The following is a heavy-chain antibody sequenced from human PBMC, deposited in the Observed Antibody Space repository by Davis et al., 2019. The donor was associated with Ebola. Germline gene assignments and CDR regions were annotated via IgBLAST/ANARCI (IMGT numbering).Heavy chain of an antibody. CDR2: IVVGSGNT. CDR1: GFTFTSSA. Sequence: SVKVSCKASGFTFTSSAMQWVRQARGQRLEWIGWIVVGSGNTNYAQKFQERVTITRDMSTSTAYMELSSLRSEDTAVYYCAADRVGMNAFDIWGQGTMVTVSS. D-gene: IGHD1-26*01. J-gene: IGHJ3*02. V-gene: IGHV1-58*02. CDR3: AADRVGMNAFDI.